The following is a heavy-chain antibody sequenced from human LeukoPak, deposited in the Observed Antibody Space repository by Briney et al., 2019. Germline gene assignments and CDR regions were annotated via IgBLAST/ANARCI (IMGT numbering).Heavy chain of an antibody. D-gene: IGHD3-10*01. Sequence: GGSLRLFCTGSGFSFNRYWMTWVRQAPGKGLEWVANIRQEGGSRYYGDSVKGRFTISRDNAESAVYLQMNSLRVEDTAVYYSARDKEQMVRAPFAFDIWGQGTTVTVSS. CDR3: ARDKEQMVRAPFAFDI. CDR1: GFSFNRYW. CDR2: IRQEGGSR. V-gene: IGHV3-7*01. J-gene: IGHJ3*02.